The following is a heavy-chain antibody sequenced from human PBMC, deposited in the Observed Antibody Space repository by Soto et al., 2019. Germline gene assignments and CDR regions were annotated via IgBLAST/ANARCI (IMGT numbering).Heavy chain of an antibody. V-gene: IGHV3-13*01. CDR2: IGTAGDT. CDR1: GFTFSAYD. J-gene: IGHJ4*02. CDR3: ARATKTGYYDY. Sequence: PGGSLRLSCGASGFTFSAYDMHWVRQVTGKSPEWVSAIGTAGDTYYPGSVRGRFTISRENAKDSLYLQMNDLRAGDAAVYYCARATKTGYYDYWGQGTLVTSPQ.